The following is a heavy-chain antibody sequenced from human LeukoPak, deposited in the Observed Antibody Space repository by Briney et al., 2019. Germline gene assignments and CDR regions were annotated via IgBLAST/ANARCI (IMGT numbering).Heavy chain of an antibody. V-gene: IGHV3-23*01. CDR2: ITSSGGST. CDR1: GFTFGSYV. J-gene: IGHJ4*02. CDR3: AKDVSYGDYLTSFDY. D-gene: IGHD4-17*01. Sequence: PGGSLRLSCAASGFTFGSYVMSWVRQAPGKGLEWVSAITSSGGSTYYADSVKGRFTISRDNSNNTLSLQMNSLRAEDTAVYYCAKDVSYGDYLTSFDYWGQGTLVTVSS.